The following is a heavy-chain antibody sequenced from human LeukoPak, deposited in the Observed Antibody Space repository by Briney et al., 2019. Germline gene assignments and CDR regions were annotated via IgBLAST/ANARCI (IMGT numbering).Heavy chain of an antibody. CDR2: INPSSRGT. CDR1: GYTFTDYY. J-gene: IGHJ4*02. Sequence: GASLKVSCKSSGYTFTDYYLHSVRQAPGERVEWMGRINPSSRGTNYAQKFQGRVTMTRDTSTSTAYMELSSLKSDDTAAYYCARGLVGGFDYWGQGTLVTLSS. CDR3: ARGLVGGFDY. V-gene: IGHV1-2*02. D-gene: IGHD6-6*01.